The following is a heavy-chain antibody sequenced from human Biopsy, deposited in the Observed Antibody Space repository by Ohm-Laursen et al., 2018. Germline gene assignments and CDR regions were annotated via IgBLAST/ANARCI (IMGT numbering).Heavy chain of an antibody. CDR1: GATVTSYA. CDR3: ATDARWDPSLDAFHV. V-gene: IGHV1-69*04. J-gene: IGHJ3*01. D-gene: IGHD1-26*01. CDR2: IIPFTGVT. Sequence: PSVKVSCTVSGATVTSYAISWARQAPGQGLEWMGRIIPFTGVTNYAQNFQGKVTISADKSPPTVYVELSTLKPDDTAVYYCATDARWDPSLDAFHVWGQGTQVTVS.